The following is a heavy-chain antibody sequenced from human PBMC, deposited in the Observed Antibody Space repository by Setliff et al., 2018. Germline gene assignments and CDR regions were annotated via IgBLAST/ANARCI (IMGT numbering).Heavy chain of an antibody. D-gene: IGHD4-17*01. CDR1: GYSFSTYD. CDR2: MNPNTGYT. Sequence: ASVKVSCKASGYSFSTYDINWVRQAAGQGLEWMGWMNPNTGYTGYARNFQGRVTMTRNTSISTAYMELSGLRSDDTAMYYCARDLSTTVMTRSWYYFDYWGQGTLVTVSS. J-gene: IGHJ4*02. CDR3: ARDLSTTVMTRSWYYFDY. V-gene: IGHV1-8*02.